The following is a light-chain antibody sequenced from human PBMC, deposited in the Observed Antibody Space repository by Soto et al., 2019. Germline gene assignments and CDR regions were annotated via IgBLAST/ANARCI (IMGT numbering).Light chain of an antibody. J-gene: IGKJ1*01. V-gene: IGKV1-5*01. CDR2: DAS. CDR3: QQYNSYSPRT. CDR1: QNINNW. Sequence: DIQMTQSPSTLSASVGDRVVITCRASQNINNWLAWYQQKPGKAPNLLIYDASTLENGVPSRFSGSASGTDFTLTISSLQPYDFATYYCQQYNSYSPRTFGQGTKVDIK.